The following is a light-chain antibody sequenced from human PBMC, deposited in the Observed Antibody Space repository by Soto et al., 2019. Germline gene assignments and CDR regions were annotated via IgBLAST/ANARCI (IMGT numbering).Light chain of an antibody. J-gene: IGKJ2*01. CDR2: KAS. V-gene: IGKV1-5*03. Sequence: DIQMTQSPSTLSASVGDRVTITCRASQSISSWLAWYQQKPGKAPKLLIYKASTLESGVTSRFSGSGSGTEFTLTISSLPPDDLATYYCQQYSSYSTFGQGTKLEIK. CDR3: QQYSSYST. CDR1: QSISSW.